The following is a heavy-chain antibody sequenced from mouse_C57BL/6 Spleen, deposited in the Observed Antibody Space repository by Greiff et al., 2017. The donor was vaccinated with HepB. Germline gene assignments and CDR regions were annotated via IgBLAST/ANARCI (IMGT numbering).Heavy chain of an antibody. V-gene: IGHV5-4*01. D-gene: IGHD1-1*01. CDR1: GFTFSSYA. Sequence: DVMLVESGGGLVKPGGSLKLSCAASGFTFSSYAMSWVRQTPEKRLEWVATISDGGSYTYYPDNVKGRFTISRDNAKNNLYLQMSHLKSEDTAMYYCARDRGYGLDYWGQGTTLTVSS. CDR3: ARDRGYGLDY. CDR2: ISDGGSYT. J-gene: IGHJ2*01.